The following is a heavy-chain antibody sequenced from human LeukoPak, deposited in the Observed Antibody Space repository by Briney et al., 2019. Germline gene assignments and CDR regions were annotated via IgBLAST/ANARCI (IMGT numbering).Heavy chain of an antibody. CDR3: AKERWSGFYYFDY. CDR2: ISGGGDST. J-gene: IGHJ4*02. CDR1: GFNFRSYS. V-gene: IGHV3-23*01. D-gene: IGHD3-3*01. Sequence: GGSLRLSCAASGFNFRSYSMAWVRQAPGKGLEWVSTISGGGDSTYYADSVKGRFTIFRDNSKNTQYLQMNSLRAEDTAVYYCAKERWSGFYYFDYWGQGTLVTVSS.